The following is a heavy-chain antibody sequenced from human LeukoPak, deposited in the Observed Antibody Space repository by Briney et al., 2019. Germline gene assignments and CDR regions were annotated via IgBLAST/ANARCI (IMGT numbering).Heavy chain of an antibody. J-gene: IGHJ4*02. D-gene: IGHD5-18*01. Sequence: PSETLSLTCTVSGASISSYYWSWIRQPPGKGLEWIGYIYYSGSTNYNPSLKSRVTTSVDTSKNQFSLKLSSVTAADTAVYYCARGISDTAMVTSYFDYWGQGTLVTVSS. CDR1: GASISSYY. CDR2: IYYSGST. CDR3: ARGISDTAMVTSYFDY. V-gene: IGHV4-59*12.